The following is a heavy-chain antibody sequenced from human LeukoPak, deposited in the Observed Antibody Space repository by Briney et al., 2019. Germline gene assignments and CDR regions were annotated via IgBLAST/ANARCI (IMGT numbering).Heavy chain of an antibody. CDR1: GGSFSGYY. D-gene: IGHD3-22*01. V-gene: IGHV4-34*01. CDR2: INDSGST. J-gene: IGHJ4*01. Sequence: SETLSLTCAVYGGSFSGYYWRWIRQPPGEGREWVGEINDSGSTNYSPSRKSRVTISVDTSKNQFSLKLSSVTAAATAVYYCARGGGNYYYDSSGYHTRLDYWGKGTLVTVSS. CDR3: ARGGGNYYYDSSGYHTRLDY.